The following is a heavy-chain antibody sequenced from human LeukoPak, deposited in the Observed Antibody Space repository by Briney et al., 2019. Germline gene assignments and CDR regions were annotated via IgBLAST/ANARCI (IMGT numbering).Heavy chain of an antibody. D-gene: IGHD3-22*01. J-gene: IGHJ4*02. CDR1: GFTVSSNY. Sequence: GGSLRLSCAASGFTVSSNYMSWVRQAPGKGLEWVSVIYSGGSTYYADSVKGRFTISRDNSKNTLYLRMNSLRAEDTAVYYRARETYYYDSSGYRGIFDYWGQGTLVTVSS. V-gene: IGHV3-53*01. CDR2: IYSGGST. CDR3: ARETYYYDSSGYRGIFDY.